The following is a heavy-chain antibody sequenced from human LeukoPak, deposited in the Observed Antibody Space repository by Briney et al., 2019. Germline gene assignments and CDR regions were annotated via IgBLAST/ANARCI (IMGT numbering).Heavy chain of an antibody. D-gene: IGHD3-9*01. CDR2: IYYSGST. V-gene: IGHV4-39*07. CDR3: ARGGEIRYYDWLFPPGY. Sequence: SETLSLTCTVSGGSISSSSYYWGWIRQPPGKGLEWIGSIYYSGSTYYNPSLKSRVTISVDTSKNQFSLKLSSVTAADTAVYHCARGGEIRYYDWLFPPGYWGQGTLVTVSS. CDR1: GGSISSSSYY. J-gene: IGHJ4*02.